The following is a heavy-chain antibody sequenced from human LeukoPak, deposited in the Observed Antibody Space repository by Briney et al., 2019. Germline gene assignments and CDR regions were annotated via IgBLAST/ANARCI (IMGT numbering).Heavy chain of an antibody. CDR2: IETSGNT. J-gene: IGHJ6*03. CDR3: ARLPIYYYDSSGYYDSYYYYMDV. V-gene: IGHV4-4*07. D-gene: IGHD3-22*01. Sequence: SQTLSLTCTVSGGSISSYYWSWIRQPAGKGLEWIGRIETSGNTNYKPSLKSRVTMSVDTSKNQFSLKLSSVTAADTAVYYCARLPIYYYDSSGYYDSYYYYMDVWGKGTTVTISS. CDR1: GGSISSYY.